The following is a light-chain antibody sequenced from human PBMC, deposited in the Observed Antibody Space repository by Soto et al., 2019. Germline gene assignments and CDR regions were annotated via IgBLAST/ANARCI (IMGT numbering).Light chain of an antibody. CDR1: SSNIGSKT. CDR2: SNN. Sequence: QSVLTKPPSASGTPGQRVTISCSGSSSNIGSKTVNWYQQLPGTAPKLLIYSNNQRPSGVPDRFSGSKSGTSASLAISGLQSEDEADYYCAAWDDSRNGVVFGGGTKLNVL. CDR3: AAWDDSRNGVV. J-gene: IGLJ2*01. V-gene: IGLV1-44*01.